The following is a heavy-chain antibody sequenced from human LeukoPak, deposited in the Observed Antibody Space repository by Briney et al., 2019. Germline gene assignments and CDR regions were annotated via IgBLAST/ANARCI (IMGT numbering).Heavy chain of an antibody. J-gene: IGHJ4*02. CDR2: ISSNGGST. D-gene: IGHD2-2*01. Sequence: PGGSLRLSCAASGFTFSSYAMHWVRQAPGKGLEYVSAISSNGGSTYYANSVKGRFTISRDNSKNTLYLQMGSLRAEDMAVYYCARGGCSSTSCSFDYWGQGTLVTVSS. V-gene: IGHV3-64*01. CDR3: ARGGCSSTSCSFDY. CDR1: GFTFSSYA.